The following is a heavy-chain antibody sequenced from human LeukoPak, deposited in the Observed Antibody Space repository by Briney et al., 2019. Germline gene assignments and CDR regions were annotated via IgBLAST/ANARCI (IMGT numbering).Heavy chain of an antibody. D-gene: IGHD1-14*01. Sequence: ASVKVSCKASGYTFTGYHMHWVRQAPGQGLEWMAWINPNSGATDCAQKFQGRVTMTRDTSTSTAYMELSRLRSDDTAVYYCARLNGNHFDYWGQGTLVTVSS. CDR2: INPNSGAT. V-gene: IGHV1-2*02. J-gene: IGHJ4*02. CDR1: GYTFTGYH. CDR3: ARLNGNHFDY.